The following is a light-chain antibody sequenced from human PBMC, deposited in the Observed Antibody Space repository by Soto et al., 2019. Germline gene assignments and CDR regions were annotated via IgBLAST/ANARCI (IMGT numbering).Light chain of an antibody. CDR3: CSYATPRQ. CDR1: TSDVGSYNL. J-gene: IGLJ2*01. V-gene: IGLV2-23*02. CDR2: EVS. Sequence: QSALTQPASVSGSPGQSITLSCTGTTSDVGSYNLVSWYQQHPGKAPKLIIYEVSERPSGVSTRFSGSKSGNMASQTISGLQAEDEAEYYCCSYATPRQFGGGTKLTVL.